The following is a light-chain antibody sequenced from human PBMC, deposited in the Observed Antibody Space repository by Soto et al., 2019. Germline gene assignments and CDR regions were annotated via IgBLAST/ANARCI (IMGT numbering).Light chain of an antibody. V-gene: IGLV4-69*01. CDR2: LNSDGSH. CDR3: QTWSTGIEV. Sequence: QLVVTQSPSASASLGASVKLTCTLSSGHSSYAIAWHQQRPEKGPRYLMKLNSDGSHSKGDGIPDRFSGSSSGAERYLTISSLQSEDEADYYCQTWSTGIEVFGGGTKLTVL. CDR1: SGHSSYA. J-gene: IGLJ3*02.